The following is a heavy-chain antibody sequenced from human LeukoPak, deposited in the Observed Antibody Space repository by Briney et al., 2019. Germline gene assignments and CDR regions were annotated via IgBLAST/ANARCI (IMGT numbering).Heavy chain of an antibody. J-gene: IGHJ4*02. CDR1: GFTFSNYG. Sequence: QTGGSLRLSCAASGFTFSNYGMHWVRQAPGKGLEWVAVISYDGSDKYYADSVKGRFTISRDNTKNTLYLQMNSLRAEDTAVYYCATWGLAPTFDYWGQGTLVTVSS. V-gene: IGHV3-30*03. CDR2: ISYDGSDK. CDR3: ATWGLAPTFDY. D-gene: IGHD1-26*01.